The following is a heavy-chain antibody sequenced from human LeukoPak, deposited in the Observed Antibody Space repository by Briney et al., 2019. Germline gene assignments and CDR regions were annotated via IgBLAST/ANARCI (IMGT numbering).Heavy chain of an antibody. CDR1: GFTVSSNY. D-gene: IGHD6-13*01. CDR2: IYSGGST. Sequence: GGSLRLSCAASGFTVSSNYMSWVRQAPGKGLEWVSVIYSGGSTYYADSVKGRFTISRDNSRNTLYLQMNSLRAEDTAVYYCARCGSSWYFDYWGQGTLVTVSS. CDR3: ARCGSSWYFDY. J-gene: IGHJ4*02. V-gene: IGHV3-66*01.